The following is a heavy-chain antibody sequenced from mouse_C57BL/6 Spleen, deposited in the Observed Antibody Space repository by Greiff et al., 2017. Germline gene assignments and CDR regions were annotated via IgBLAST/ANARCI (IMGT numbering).Heavy chain of an antibody. Sequence: QVQLQQPGAELVKPGASVKMSCKASGYTFTSYWITWVKQRPGQGLEWIGDLYPGSGSTNYNEKFKSKATLTVDTSSSTAYMQLSSLTSEDSAVYYCARDGSSPAWCAYWGQGTLVTVSA. J-gene: IGHJ3*01. CDR1: GYTFTSYW. CDR3: ARDGSSPAWCAY. CDR2: LYPGSGST. D-gene: IGHD1-1*01. V-gene: IGHV1-55*01.